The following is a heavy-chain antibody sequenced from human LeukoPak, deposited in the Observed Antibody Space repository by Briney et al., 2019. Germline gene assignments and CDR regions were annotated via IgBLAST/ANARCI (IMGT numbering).Heavy chain of an antibody. J-gene: IGHJ6*03. Sequence: GGSLRLSCAASGFTFSSYEMNWVRQAPGKGLEWVSYISSSGSTIYYADSVKGRFTISRDNAKNPLYLQMNSLRAEDTAVYYCARDRGRYNWNDASYYYYMDVWGKGTTVTVSS. CDR2: ISSSGSTI. CDR1: GFTFSSYE. D-gene: IGHD1-20*01. V-gene: IGHV3-48*03. CDR3: ARDRGRYNWNDASYYYYMDV.